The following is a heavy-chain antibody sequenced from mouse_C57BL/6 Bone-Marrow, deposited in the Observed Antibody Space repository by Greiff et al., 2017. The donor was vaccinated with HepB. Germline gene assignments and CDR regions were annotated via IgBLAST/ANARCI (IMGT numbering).Heavy chain of an antibody. V-gene: IGHV6-6*01. D-gene: IGHD3-3*01. Sequence: EVKVVESGGGLVQPGGSMHLSCAASGFTFSDAWLDWVRPSPEKGLEWVAEIRNKANNHATYSAESVKGRFTISRDDSKSSVYLQMNSLRAEDTGIYYCPRGGTSWFAYWGQGTLVTVSA. CDR3: PRGGTSWFAY. J-gene: IGHJ3*01. CDR1: GFTFSDAW. CDR2: IRNKANNHAT.